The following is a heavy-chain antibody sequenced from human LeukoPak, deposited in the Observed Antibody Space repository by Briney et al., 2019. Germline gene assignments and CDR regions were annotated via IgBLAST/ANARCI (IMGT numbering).Heavy chain of an antibody. D-gene: IGHD2-2*01. CDR3: ARAGMPFYYHYMDV. J-gene: IGHJ6*03. CDR1: GYTFSSYA. Sequence: PGGSLRLSCAASGYTFSSYAMNWVRQAPGQGLEWMGWINTNTGNPTYAQGFTGRFVFSLDTSVSTAFLQISSLKAEDTAVYYCARAGMPFYYHYMDVWGRGTTVTVSS. V-gene: IGHV7-4-1*02. CDR2: INTNTGNP.